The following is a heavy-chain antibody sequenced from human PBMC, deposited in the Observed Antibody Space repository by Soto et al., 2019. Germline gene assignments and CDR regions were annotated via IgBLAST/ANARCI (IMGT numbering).Heavy chain of an antibody. Sequence: PSETLSLTCTVSGGSISSYYWSWIRQPPGKGLEWIGYIYYSGSTYYNPSLKSRVTISVDTSKNQFSLKLSSVTAADTAVYYCARGAPGYGMDVWGQGTTVTVSS. J-gene: IGHJ6*02. V-gene: IGHV4-59*04. CDR3: ARGAPGYGMDV. CDR1: GGSISSYY. CDR2: IYYSGST.